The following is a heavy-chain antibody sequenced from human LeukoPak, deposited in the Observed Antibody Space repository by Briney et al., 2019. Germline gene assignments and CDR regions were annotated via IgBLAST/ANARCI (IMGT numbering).Heavy chain of an antibody. CDR2: IYYSGST. D-gene: IGHD6-19*01. Sequence: PSETLSLTCTVSGGSISSSSYYWGWIRQPPGKGLEWIGSIYYSGSTYYNPSLKSRVTISVDTSKNQFSLKLSSVTAADTAVYYCARHRESSGFTHWFDPWGQGTLVTVSS. V-gene: IGHV4-39*01. J-gene: IGHJ5*02. CDR3: ARHRESSGFTHWFDP. CDR1: GGSISSSSYY.